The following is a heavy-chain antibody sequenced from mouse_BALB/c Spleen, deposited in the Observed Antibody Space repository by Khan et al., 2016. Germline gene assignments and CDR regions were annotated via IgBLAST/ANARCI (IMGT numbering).Heavy chain of an antibody. CDR3: GRSRWDYFDY. V-gene: IGHV1-4*02. CDR2: INPSSGYT. CDR1: GYIFTTYL. Sequence: QVQLKQSAAELARPGASVKMSCKATGYIFTTYLMYWVKQRPGQGLEWIGHINPSSGYTEYNQKFKDKTTLTVDKSSSTAYMQLSSLTSEDSAVYYCGRSRWDYFDYWGQGTTLTVSS. J-gene: IGHJ2*01. D-gene: IGHD1-1*02.